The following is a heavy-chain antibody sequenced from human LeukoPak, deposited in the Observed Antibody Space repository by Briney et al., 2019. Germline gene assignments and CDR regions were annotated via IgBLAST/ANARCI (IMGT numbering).Heavy chain of an antibody. CDR2: INPNSGGT. CDR3: AXXXDXXXWGSYRYY. CDR1: GYTFTGYY. Sequence: ASVKVSCKASGYTFTGYYMHWVRQAPGQGLEWMGWINPNSGGTNYAQKFQGRVTMTRDTSISTAYMELSRLRSDDTAVYYCAXXXDXXXWGSYRYYWGQGTLVTVSS. J-gene: IGHJ4*02. D-gene: IGHD3-16*02. V-gene: IGHV1-2*02.